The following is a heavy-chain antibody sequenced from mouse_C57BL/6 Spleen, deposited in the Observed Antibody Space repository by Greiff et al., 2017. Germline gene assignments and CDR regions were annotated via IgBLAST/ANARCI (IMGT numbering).Heavy chain of an antibody. CDR1: GFTFSSYT. V-gene: IGHV5-9*01. J-gene: IGHJ2*01. Sequence: EVHLVESGGGLVKPGGSLKLSCAASGFTFSSYTMSWVRQTPEKRLEWVATISGGGGNTYYPDSVKGRFTISRDNAKNTLYLQMSRLRSEDTALYYCARHGPSYYFDYWGQGTTLTVSS. CDR2: ISGGGGNT. CDR3: ARHGPSYYFDY.